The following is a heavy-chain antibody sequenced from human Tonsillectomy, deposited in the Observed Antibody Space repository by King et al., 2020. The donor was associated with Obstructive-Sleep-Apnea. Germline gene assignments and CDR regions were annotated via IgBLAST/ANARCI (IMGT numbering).Heavy chain of an antibody. CDR3: AHYDILTGYYDY. CDR2: IYWDDDK. V-gene: IGHV2-5*02. D-gene: IGHD3-9*01. J-gene: IGHJ4*02. CDR1: GFSLSTSGVG. Sequence: TLKESGPTLVKPTQTLTLTCSFSGFSLSTSGVGVGWIRQPPGQALEWLALIYWDDDKRYSPSLKSRLTITKDTSKNQVVLTMTNMDPVDTGTYYCAHYDILTGYYDYWGQGTLVTVSS.